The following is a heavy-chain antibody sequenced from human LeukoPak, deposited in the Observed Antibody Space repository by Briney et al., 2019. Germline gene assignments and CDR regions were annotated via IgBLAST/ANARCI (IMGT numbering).Heavy chain of an antibody. Sequence: GGSLRLSCAASGFTFSSYSMNWVRQAPGKGLEWVSSISSSSYIYYADSVKGRFTISRDNAKNSLYLQMNSLRAEDTAVYYSARDEVATISLDYWGQGTLVTVSS. V-gene: IGHV3-21*01. D-gene: IGHD5-12*01. J-gene: IGHJ4*02. CDR3: ARDEVATISLDY. CDR2: ISSSSYI. CDR1: GFTFSSYS.